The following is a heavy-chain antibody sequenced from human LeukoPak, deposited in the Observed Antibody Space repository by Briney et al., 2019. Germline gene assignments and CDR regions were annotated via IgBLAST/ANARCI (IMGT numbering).Heavy chain of an antibody. CDR1: GGSISSGSYY. CDR2: IYTSGST. Sequence: PSQTLSLTCTVSGGSISSGSYYWSWIRQPAGKGLEWIGRIYTSGSTNYNPSLKSRVTISVDTSKNQFSLKLCSVTAADTAVYYCARVYGDSTGVDYWGQGTLVTVSS. J-gene: IGHJ4*02. D-gene: IGHD4-17*01. V-gene: IGHV4-61*02. CDR3: ARVYGDSTGVDY.